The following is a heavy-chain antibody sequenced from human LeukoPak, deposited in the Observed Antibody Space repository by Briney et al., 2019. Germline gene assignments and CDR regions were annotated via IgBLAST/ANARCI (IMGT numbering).Heavy chain of an antibody. Sequence: SETLSLTCTVSGGSISSYYWSWIRQPPGRGLEWIGYIYYSGSTNYNPSLKSRVTISVDTSKNQFSLKLSSVTAADTAVYYCARGGDIVVVPAAIGGVDGWFDPWGQGTLVTVSS. CDR1: GGSISSYY. CDR3: ARGGDIVVVPAAIGGVDGWFDP. CDR2: IYYSGST. V-gene: IGHV4-59*01. D-gene: IGHD2-2*01. J-gene: IGHJ5*02.